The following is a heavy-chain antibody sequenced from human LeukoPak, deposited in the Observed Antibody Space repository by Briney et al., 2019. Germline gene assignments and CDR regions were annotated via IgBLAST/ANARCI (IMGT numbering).Heavy chain of an antibody. CDR2: IYSGGST. V-gene: IGHV3-66*01. D-gene: IGHD1-26*01. Sequence: GGSQRLSCAASGFTVSSNYMSWVRQAPGKGLEWVSVIYSGGSTYYADSVKGRFTISRDNSKNTLYLQMNSLRAEDTAVYYCARGLGEWDYAGSYFDYWGQGTLVTVSS. CDR1: GFTVSSNY. J-gene: IGHJ4*02. CDR3: ARGLGEWDYAGSYFDY.